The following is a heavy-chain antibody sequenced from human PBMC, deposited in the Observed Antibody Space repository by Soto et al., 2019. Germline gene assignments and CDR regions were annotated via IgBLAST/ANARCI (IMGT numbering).Heavy chain of an antibody. Sequence: ASVKVSCKASGYTFTAYYMHWVRQAPGQGLEWMGWISPNSGATKYAQKFQGRVTMTTDTSITAYMELSSLRSDDTAVYYCASLDSSGYLRPDYWGQGTLVTVSS. J-gene: IGHJ4*02. D-gene: IGHD3-22*01. CDR3: ASLDSSGYLRPDY. CDR2: ISPNSGAT. V-gene: IGHV1-2*02. CDR1: GYTFTAYY.